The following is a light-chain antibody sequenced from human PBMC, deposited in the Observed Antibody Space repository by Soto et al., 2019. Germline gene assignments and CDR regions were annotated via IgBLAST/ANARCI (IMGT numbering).Light chain of an antibody. V-gene: IGKV3-11*01. CDR1: QSIHTS. CDR3: QQRNVWTPIT. J-gene: IGKJ5*01. Sequence: VLTQSPATLSLSPGERATLSCRASQSIHTSLSWYQQKPGQPPRLVVYDSTLRANGVPDRFGGSRSGTEFTLNINNLEPEDFAVYYCQQRNVWTPITFGQGTRLEI. CDR2: DST.